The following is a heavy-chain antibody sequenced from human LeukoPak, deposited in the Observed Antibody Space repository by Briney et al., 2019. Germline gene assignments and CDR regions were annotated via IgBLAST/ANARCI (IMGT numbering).Heavy chain of an antibody. CDR3: ARGRVSGSYDDAFDI. D-gene: IGHD1-26*01. CDR2: IYYSGST. V-gene: IGHV4-59*01. CDR1: GGSISSYH. J-gene: IGHJ3*02. Sequence: SETLSLTCTVSGGSISSYHWSWIRQPPGKGLEWIGYIYYSGSTNYNPSLKSRVTISVDTSKNQFSLKLSSVTAADTAVYYCARGRVSGSYDDAFDIWGQGTMVTVSS.